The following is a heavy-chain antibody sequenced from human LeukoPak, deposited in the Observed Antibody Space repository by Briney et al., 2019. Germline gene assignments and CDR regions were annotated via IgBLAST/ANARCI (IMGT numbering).Heavy chain of an antibody. J-gene: IGHJ6*03. CDR1: GFTLSSYW. Sequence: PGGSLRLSCSASGFTLSSYWMHWVRQAPGKGLVWVSRINTDGSSTNYADSVKGRFTVSRDNAKNTLYLQMNSLRAEDTAVYYCARAPGREGSPAYYYMDVWGKGTTVTVSS. CDR2: INTDGSST. CDR3: ARAPGREGSPAYYYMDV. V-gene: IGHV3-74*01.